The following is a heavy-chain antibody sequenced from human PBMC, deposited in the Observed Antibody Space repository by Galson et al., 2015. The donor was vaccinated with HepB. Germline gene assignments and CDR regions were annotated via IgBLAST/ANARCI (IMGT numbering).Heavy chain of an antibody. CDR3: ARVPAYDFWSGYYNNWFDP. CDR1: GGSISSYY. Sequence: SETLSLTCTVSGGSISSYYWSWIRQPPGKGLEWIGYIYYSGSTNYNPSLKSRVTISVDTSKNQFSLKLSSVTAADTAVYYCARVPAYDFWSGYYNNWFDPWGQGTLVTVSS. J-gene: IGHJ5*02. CDR2: IYYSGST. D-gene: IGHD3-3*01. V-gene: IGHV4-59*01.